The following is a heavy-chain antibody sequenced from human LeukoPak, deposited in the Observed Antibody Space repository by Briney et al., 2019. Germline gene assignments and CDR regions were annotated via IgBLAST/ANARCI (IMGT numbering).Heavy chain of an antibody. D-gene: IGHD6-13*01. V-gene: IGHV4-31*03. CDR2: IYYSGST. J-gene: IGHJ4*02. CDR3: ARMTEPGIAAAESFDY. Sequence: SETLSLTCTVSGGSISSGGYYWSWIRQHPGKGLEWIGYIYYSGSTYYNPSLKSRVTISVDTSKNQFSPKLSSVTAADTAVYYCARMTEPGIAAAESFDYWGQGTLVTVSS. CDR1: GGSISSGGYY.